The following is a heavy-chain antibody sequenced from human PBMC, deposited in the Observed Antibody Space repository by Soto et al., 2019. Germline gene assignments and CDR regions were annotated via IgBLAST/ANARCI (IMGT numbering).Heavy chain of an antibody. CDR1: GFTFSSYA. V-gene: IGHV3-30-3*01. J-gene: IGHJ3*02. Sequence: GGSLRLSCAASGFTFSSYAMHWVRQAPGKGLEWVAVISYDGSNKYYADSVKGRFTISRDNSKNTLYLQMNSLRAEDTAVYYCARDGADQGRGADTDVNAFDIWGQGTMVTVSS. CDR2: ISYDGSNK. D-gene: IGHD5-18*01. CDR3: ARDGADQGRGADTDVNAFDI.